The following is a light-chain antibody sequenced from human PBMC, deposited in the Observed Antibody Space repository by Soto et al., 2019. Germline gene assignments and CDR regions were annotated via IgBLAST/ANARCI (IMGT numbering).Light chain of an antibody. Sequence: EIVVTQSPGTLSLSPGDRATLSCRASQRVSRSYLGWYQQKPGQAPRLLIYDASNRATGIPARFSGSGSGTDFTLTISSLEPEDFAVYYCQQRSNWPRTFGQGTKVDI. CDR1: QRVSRSY. V-gene: IGKV3-11*01. CDR2: DAS. J-gene: IGKJ1*01. CDR3: QQRSNWPRT.